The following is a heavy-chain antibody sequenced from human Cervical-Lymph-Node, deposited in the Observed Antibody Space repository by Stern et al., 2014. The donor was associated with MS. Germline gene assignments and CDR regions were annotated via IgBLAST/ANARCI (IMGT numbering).Heavy chain of an antibody. Sequence: VQLVQSGSEVKKPGASVKVSCKASEYTHNNYLIHWVRQAPGQRPDWMGVINPSGATNYAQKVQVRVTMTTDASTSTFYMELSRLRSEDTAVYYCAVRYCSGGRCYSVPDVWGQGTTVIVSS. D-gene: IGHD2-15*01. V-gene: IGHV1-46*02. CDR2: INPSGAT. J-gene: IGHJ6*02. CDR3: AVRYCSGGRCYSVPDV. CDR1: EYTHNNYL.